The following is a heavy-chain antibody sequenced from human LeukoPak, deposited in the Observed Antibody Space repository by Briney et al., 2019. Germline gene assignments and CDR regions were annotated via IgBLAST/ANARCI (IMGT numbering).Heavy chain of an antibody. CDR3: ASLGLTTVTTHPYYGMDV. J-gene: IGHJ6*02. D-gene: IGHD4-11*01. Sequence: GASVKVSCKASGYTFTGYYMHWVRQAPGQGLEWMGRINPNSGGTNYAQKFQGGVTMTRDTSISTAYMELSRLRSDDTAVYYCASLGLTTVTTHPYYGMDVWGQGTTVTVSS. V-gene: IGHV1-2*06. CDR2: INPNSGGT. CDR1: GYTFTGYY.